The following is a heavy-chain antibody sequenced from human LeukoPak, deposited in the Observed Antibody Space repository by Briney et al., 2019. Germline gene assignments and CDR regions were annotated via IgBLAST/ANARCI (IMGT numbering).Heavy chain of an antibody. Sequence: GGSLRLSCAASGFTFSSYSMNWVRQAPGKGLEWVSSISSSSSYIYYADSVKGRFTISRDNAKNSLYLQMNSLRAEDTAVYYCARVTQITGTTYYFDYWGQGTLVTVSS. D-gene: IGHD1-20*01. CDR2: ISSSSSYI. CDR1: GFTFSSYS. V-gene: IGHV3-21*01. CDR3: ARVTQITGTTYYFDY. J-gene: IGHJ4*02.